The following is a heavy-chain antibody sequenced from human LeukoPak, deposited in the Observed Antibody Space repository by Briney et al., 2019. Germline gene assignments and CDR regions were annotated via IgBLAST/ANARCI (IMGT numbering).Heavy chain of an antibody. Sequence: GGSLRLSCAASGFIFSSHGMHWVRQAPGKGLEWLAFIQNDGRRKDYADSVRGRFTISRDSSKNTMYLDMSSLRAEDTAVYYCAKDFDRNSSHDYWGQGTLVTVSS. CDR3: AKDFDRNSSHDY. V-gene: IGHV3-30*02. CDR1: GFIFSSHG. J-gene: IGHJ4*02. D-gene: IGHD1-14*01. CDR2: IQNDGRRK.